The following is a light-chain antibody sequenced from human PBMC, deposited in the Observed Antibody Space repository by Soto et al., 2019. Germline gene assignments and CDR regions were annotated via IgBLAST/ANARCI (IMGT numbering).Light chain of an antibody. J-gene: IGKJ4*01. CDR2: AAS. V-gene: IGKV1-27*01. CDR1: QDISNY. CDR3: QEDNSAPRT. Sequence: DIQMTQSPSSLSASVGDRVTITCRASQDISNYLAWYQQKPGKVPKLLIYAASTLQSGVPSRFSGSASGTDCTLTISILQHEDVATYYCQEDNSAPRTFGGGTKVEIK.